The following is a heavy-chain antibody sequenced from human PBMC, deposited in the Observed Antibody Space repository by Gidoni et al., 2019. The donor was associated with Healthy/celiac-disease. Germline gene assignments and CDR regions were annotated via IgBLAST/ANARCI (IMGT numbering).Heavy chain of an antibody. CDR2: IYDSGST. D-gene: IGHD1-26*01. Sequence: QVQLQESRPGRVKPSETLSLPCTVPGGSISSSYWSWSRQPPGKGLEWIGDIYDSGSTNYTPSLKSRVTISVDPSKNHFSLKLSSVTAADTAVYYCARDEYSVSLGAFDIWGQGTMVTVSS. CDR1: GGSISSSY. J-gene: IGHJ3*02. CDR3: ARDEYSVSLGAFDI. V-gene: IGHV4-59*01.